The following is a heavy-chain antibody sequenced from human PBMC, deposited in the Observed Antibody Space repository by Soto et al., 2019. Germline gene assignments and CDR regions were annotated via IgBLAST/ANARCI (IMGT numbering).Heavy chain of an antibody. CDR3: ARDFGTRYSQTIYYHGQSV. J-gene: IGHJ6*02. CDR2: ISYDGNKK. Sequence: QVQLVESGGGVVQPGRALKVSCVASGFTFSHYAMHWVRQAPGKGLEWVAIISYDGNKKHYADSGKGRFTISRDNSKDTLSLAMNSLNPNDTAVYFCARDFGTRYSQTIYYHGQSVWGQGTTVAVSS. D-gene: IGHD1-26*01. V-gene: IGHV3-30-3*01. CDR1: GFTFSHYA.